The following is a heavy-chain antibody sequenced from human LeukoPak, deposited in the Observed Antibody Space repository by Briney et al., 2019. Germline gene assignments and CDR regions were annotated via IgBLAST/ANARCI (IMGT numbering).Heavy chain of an antibody. CDR2: TYYRSKWYN. CDR1: GDSVSSNSAA. D-gene: IGHD2-2*01. J-gene: IGHJ5*02. CDR3: ARGQLLLETAEGWFDP. Sequence: SQTLSLTYAISGDSVSSNSAAWNWIRQSPSRGLEWLGRTYYRSKWYNDYAVSVKSRITINPDTSKNQFSLQLNSVTPEDTAVYYCARGQLLLETAEGWFDPWGQGTLVTVSS. V-gene: IGHV6-1*01.